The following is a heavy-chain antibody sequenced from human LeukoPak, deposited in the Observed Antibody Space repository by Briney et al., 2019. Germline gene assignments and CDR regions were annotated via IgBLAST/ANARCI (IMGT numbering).Heavy chain of an antibody. D-gene: IGHD1-14*01. CDR1: GSMYNYY. CDR3: AKLPPPDRSYSDY. V-gene: IGHV4-59*01. J-gene: IGHJ4*02. CDR2: IHYNGIT. Sequence: SETLSLTCTVSGSMYNYYWSWIRQPPGKGLEWIGYIHYNGITNYSPSLKSRVTISVDTSKNQFSLKLSSVTAEDTAVYYCAKLPPPDRSYSDYWGQGTLVTVSS.